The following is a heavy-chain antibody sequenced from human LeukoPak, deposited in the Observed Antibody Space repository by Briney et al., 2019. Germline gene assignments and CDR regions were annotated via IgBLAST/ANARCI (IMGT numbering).Heavy chain of an antibody. D-gene: IGHD3-10*01. CDR3: ARDRGTYYDY. V-gene: IGHV1-2*02. J-gene: IGHJ4*02. CDR2: INPNSGDT. CDR1: GYTFSGYY. Sequence: ASVKVSCGASGYTFSGYYIHWVRQAPRQGLEWMGWINPNSGDTKYAQKFQGRVTMTRDTSITTAYMELNGLRSDDTAVYYCARDRGTYYDYWGQGTLVTVSS.